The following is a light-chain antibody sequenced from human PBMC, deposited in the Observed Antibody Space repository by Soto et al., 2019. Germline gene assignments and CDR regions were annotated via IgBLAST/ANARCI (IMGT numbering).Light chain of an antibody. Sequence: ETVMTPSPATLSVSPGGRVTLSCRASQSVSSYLAWYQQKPGQAPRLLIYGASSRATGIPDRFSGSGSGTDFTLTISRLEPEDFAVYYCQQYGSSIIFGQGTRLEIK. CDR2: GAS. CDR3: QQYGSSII. V-gene: IGKV3-20*01. CDR1: QSVSSY. J-gene: IGKJ5*01.